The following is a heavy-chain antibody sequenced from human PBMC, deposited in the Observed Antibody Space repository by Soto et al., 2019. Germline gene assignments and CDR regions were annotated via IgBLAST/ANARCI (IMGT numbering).Heavy chain of an antibody. D-gene: IGHD5-12*01. CDR2: ISYDGGNK. CDR1: GFTFRTSA. J-gene: IGHJ4*02. Sequence: QVQLVESGGGVVQPGRSLRLSCAASGFTFRTSAMHWVRQAPGKWLEWVAAISYDGGNKYYADSVRGRVTISRDNSKNTLYLQMNNLGAEDTAVYFCASPRYSGYDLYQGFAVAGVDYWGKGTLVTVSS. V-gene: IGHV3-30-3*01. CDR3: ASPRYSGYDLYQGFAVAGVDY.